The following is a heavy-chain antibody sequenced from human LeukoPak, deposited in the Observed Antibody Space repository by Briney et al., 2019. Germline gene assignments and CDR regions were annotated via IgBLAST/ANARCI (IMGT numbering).Heavy chain of an antibody. CDR2: ISSSGNNA. CDR3: AKDIQLST. D-gene: IGHD5-24*01. CDR1: GFTFRDAA. Sequence: GGSLRLSCAVSGFTFRDAAMTWVRQSPGKGLEWVSLISSSGNNAYYADSVKGRFTISRDNSKNTLSLQMNSLRVEDTAIYYCAKDIQLSTWGLGTMVTVSS. J-gene: IGHJ3*01. V-gene: IGHV3-23*01.